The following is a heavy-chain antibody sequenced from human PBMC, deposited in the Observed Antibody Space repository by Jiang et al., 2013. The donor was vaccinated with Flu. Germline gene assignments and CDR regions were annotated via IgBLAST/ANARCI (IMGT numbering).Heavy chain of an antibody. CDR2: IYYSGST. CDR3: ARLVGGVGATFVP. D-gene: IGHD1-26*01. CDR1: GGSISSSSYY. V-gene: IGHV4-39*01. J-gene: IGHJ5*02. Sequence: GLVKPSETLSLTCTVSGGSISSSSYYWGWIRQPPGKGLEWIGSIYYSGSTYYNPSLKSRVTISVDTSKNQFSLKLSSVTAADTAVYYCARLVGGVGATFVPWGQGTLVTVSS.